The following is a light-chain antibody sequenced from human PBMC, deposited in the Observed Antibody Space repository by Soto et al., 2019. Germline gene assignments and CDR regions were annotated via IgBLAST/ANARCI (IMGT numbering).Light chain of an antibody. V-gene: IGKV3-15*01. J-gene: IGKJ2*01. Sequence: EIVMTQSPDTLSVSPGERATLSCRASQSVSTNLAWYQQKPGQAPRLLIYGASTRATGIPARFSGSGSGTAFTLTLSSLQSEDFAFYHCQQYNNWPYTFGQGTKLEIK. CDR3: QQYNNWPYT. CDR1: QSVSTN. CDR2: GAS.